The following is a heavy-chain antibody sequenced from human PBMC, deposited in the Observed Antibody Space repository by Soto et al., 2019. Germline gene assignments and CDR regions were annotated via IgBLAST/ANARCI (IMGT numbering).Heavy chain of an antibody. Sequence: EVQLVESGGGLVQPGGSLRLSCAASGFTFSSYSMNWVRQAPGKGLEWVSYISSSSSTIYYADSVKGRFTISRDNAKNSLYMKMNSLRAEDTAVYYCARRFVTIFVVVHRFASAIWFQGTMVTVSS. V-gene: IGHV3-48*01. CDR1: GFTFSSYS. D-gene: IGHD3-3*01. CDR2: ISSSSSTI. CDR3: ARRFVTIFVVVHRFASAI. J-gene: IGHJ3*02.